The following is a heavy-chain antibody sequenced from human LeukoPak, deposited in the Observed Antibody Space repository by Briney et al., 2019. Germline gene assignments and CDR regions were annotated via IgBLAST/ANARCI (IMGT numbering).Heavy chain of an antibody. J-gene: IGHJ6*03. D-gene: IGHD3-3*01. CDR3: ARGTFWSGYYSYYYYYYMDV. V-gene: IGHV4-34*01. Sequence: PSETLPLTCAVYGGSFSGYYWSWIRQPPGKGLEWIGEINHSGSTNYNPSLKSRVTISVDTSKNQFSLKLSSVTAADTAVYYCARGTFWSGYYSYYYYYYMDVWGKGTTVTVSS. CDR2: INHSGST. CDR1: GGSFSGYY.